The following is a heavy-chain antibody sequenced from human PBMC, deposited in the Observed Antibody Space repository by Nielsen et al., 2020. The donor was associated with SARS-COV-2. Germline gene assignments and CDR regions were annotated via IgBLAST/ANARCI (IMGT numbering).Heavy chain of an antibody. J-gene: IGHJ6*03. CDR3: VRRGSSDYYYYMDV. CDR1: GGSISSGGYY. CDR2: IYYSGST. V-gene: IGHV4-31*03. D-gene: IGHD2-2*01. Sequence: SETLSLTCTVSGGSISSGGYYWSWIRQHPGKGLEWIGYIYYSGSTYYNPSLKSRVTISVDTSKNQFSLKLSSVTAADTAVYYCVRRGSSDYYYYMDVWGKGTTVTVSS.